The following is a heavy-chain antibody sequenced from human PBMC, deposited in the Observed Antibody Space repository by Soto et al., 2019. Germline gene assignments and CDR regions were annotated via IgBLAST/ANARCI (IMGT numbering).Heavy chain of an antibody. CDR3: ARDRTVMVRGQTVRGVFDY. D-gene: IGHD3-10*01. CDR2: ISYSGST. V-gene: IGHV4-61*01. Sequence: PSETLSLTCTVSGGSISSSSYYWGWIRQPPGKGLEWIGYISYSGSTKYNPSLKSRVTISLDTSKNQFSLKLSSMTAADTGVYYCARDRTVMVRGQTVRGVFDYWGQGTPVTVSS. CDR1: GGSISSSSYY. J-gene: IGHJ4*02.